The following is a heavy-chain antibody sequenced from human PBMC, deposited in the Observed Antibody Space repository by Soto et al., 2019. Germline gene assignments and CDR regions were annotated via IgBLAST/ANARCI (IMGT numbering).Heavy chain of an antibody. D-gene: IGHD1-7*01. CDR1: GGTFSSYA. Sequence: QVQLVQSGAEVKKPGSSVKVSCKASGGTFSSYAISWVRQAPGQGLEWMGGIIPIFGTANYAQKFQGRVTITADESTSTAYMELSSLRSEGTAVYYCARDLIPRRLELPKTQNYYYYYGMDVWGQGTTVTVSS. CDR3: ARDLIPRRLELPKTQNYYYYYGMDV. V-gene: IGHV1-69*01. CDR2: IIPIFGTA. J-gene: IGHJ6*02.